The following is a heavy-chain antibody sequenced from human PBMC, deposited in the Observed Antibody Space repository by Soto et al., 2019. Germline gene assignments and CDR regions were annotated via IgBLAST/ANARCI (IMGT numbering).Heavy chain of an antibody. J-gene: IGHJ3*02. D-gene: IGHD3-3*01. CDR1: GYTFTSYA. V-gene: IGHV1-3*01. CDR2: INVGNGNT. CDR3: ARAFYYDFWSGLDI. Sequence: ASVKVSCKASGYTFTSYAMHWVRQAPGQRLEWMGWINVGNGNTKYSQKFQGRVTITRDTSASTAYMELSSLRSEDTAVYYCARAFYYDFWSGLDIWGQGTMVTVSS.